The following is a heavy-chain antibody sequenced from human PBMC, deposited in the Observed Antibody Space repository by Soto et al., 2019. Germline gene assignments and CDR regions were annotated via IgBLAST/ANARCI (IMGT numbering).Heavy chain of an antibody. V-gene: IGHV3-21*01. CDR3: ARDDDYDYGMDV. CDR2: ISSSSSYI. D-gene: IGHD3-16*01. CDR1: GFTFSSYS. J-gene: IGHJ6*02. Sequence: GGSLRLSCAASGFTFSSYSMNWVRQAPGKGLEWVSSISSSSSYIYYADSVKGRFTISRDNAKNSLYLQMNSLRAEDTAVYYCARDDDYDYGMDVWGQGTTVTVS.